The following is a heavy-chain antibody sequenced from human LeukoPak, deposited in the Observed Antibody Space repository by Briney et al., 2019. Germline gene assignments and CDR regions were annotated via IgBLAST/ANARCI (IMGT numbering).Heavy chain of an antibody. CDR3: ASGLYGGVFDN. Sequence: PGGSVRLSCVISGFTFRNYAMNWVRPAPWKELEWISDISTGSDSTYHIESVRGRFTISRDNSKSTLYLQMNSLRLDDTAVYYCASGLYGGVFDNWGDGTLVTVSS. CDR2: ISTGSDST. J-gene: IGHJ4*01. D-gene: IGHD4/OR15-4a*01. V-gene: IGHV3-23*01. CDR1: GFTFRNYA.